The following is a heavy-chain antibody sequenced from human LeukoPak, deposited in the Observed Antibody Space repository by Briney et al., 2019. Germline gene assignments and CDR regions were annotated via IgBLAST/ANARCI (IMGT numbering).Heavy chain of an antibody. V-gene: IGHV3-49*03. Sequence: QSGGSLRLSCTASGFTFGDYAMSWFLQAPGRGREGGGFIRSKAYGGTTEYSASVKGRFTISRDDSKSIAYLQMNSLKTEDTAVYYCTRSVRKMANYFDYWGQGTLVTVSS. D-gene: IGHD5-24*01. CDR1: GFTFGDYA. J-gene: IGHJ4*02. CDR3: TRSVRKMANYFDY. CDR2: IRSKAYGGTT.